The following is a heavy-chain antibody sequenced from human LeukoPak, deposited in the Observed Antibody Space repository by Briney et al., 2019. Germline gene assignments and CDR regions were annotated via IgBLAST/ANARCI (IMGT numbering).Heavy chain of an antibody. V-gene: IGHV4-30-2*01. CDR2: IYHSGST. CDR1: GGSISSGGYS. D-gene: IGHD6-19*01. J-gene: IGHJ3*02. Sequence: SETLSLTCAVSGGSISSGGYSWSWIRQPPGKGLEWIGYIYHSGSTYYNPSLKSRVTISADRSKNQFSLKLSSVTAADTAVYYCARVKAVAGQGDAFDIWGQGTMVTVSS. CDR3: ARVKAVAGQGDAFDI.